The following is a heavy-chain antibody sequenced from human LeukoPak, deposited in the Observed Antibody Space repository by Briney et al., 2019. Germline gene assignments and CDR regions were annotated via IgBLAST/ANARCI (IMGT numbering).Heavy chain of an antibody. Sequence: PGGSLRLSCAASGFTFSSYSMNWVRQAPGKGLEWVSSISSSSSYIYYADSVKGRFTISRDNAKNPLYLQMNSLRAEDTAVYYCARDLIAAAGTNLVPGWFDPWGQGTLVTVSS. D-gene: IGHD6-13*01. CDR2: ISSSSSYI. V-gene: IGHV3-21*01. CDR3: ARDLIAAAGTNLVPGWFDP. J-gene: IGHJ5*02. CDR1: GFTFSSYS.